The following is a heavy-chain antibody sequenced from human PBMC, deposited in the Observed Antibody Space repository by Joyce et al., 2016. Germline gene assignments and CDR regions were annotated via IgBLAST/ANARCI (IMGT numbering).Heavy chain of an antibody. Sequence: EVQLVESGGGLVKPGESLRLSCAVSGFTFSTYGVHWVRQVQGKGLEWVASLNRNSSFISYYDSVKGRFTLTRDNAGSSIYLQMIRLRAEDTAVYHCARDTGLSSGYGAFDIWGQGTMVTVSS. D-gene: IGHD5-18*01. V-gene: IGHV3-21*01. CDR1: GFTFSTYG. J-gene: IGHJ3*02. CDR3: ARDTGLSSGYGAFDI. CDR2: LNRNSSFI.